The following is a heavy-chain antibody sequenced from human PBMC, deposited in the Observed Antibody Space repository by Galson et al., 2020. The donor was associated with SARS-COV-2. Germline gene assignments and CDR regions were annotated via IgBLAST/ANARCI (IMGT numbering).Heavy chain of an antibody. CDR1: GSTFSSYA. Sequence: SLKISCAASGSTFSSYAMHWVRPAPGKGLEWVAVISYSGSKNYYPDSVKGRFTISRDNSKNTQYLQMNSLKAEDTAVYYCAREGLEPDLGFDYWGQGTLVTVSS. J-gene: IGHJ4*02. CDR2: ISYSGSKN. V-gene: IGHV3-30*01. CDR3: AREGLEPDLGFDY. D-gene: IGHD1-1*01.